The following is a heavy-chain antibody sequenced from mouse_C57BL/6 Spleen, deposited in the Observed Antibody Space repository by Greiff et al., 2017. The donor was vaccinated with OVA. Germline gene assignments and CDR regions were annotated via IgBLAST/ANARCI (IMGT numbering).Heavy chain of an antibody. CDR3: ARETSNYGYFDV. J-gene: IGHJ1*03. V-gene: IGHV3-1*01. CDR2: ISYSGST. Sequence: EVQLQQSGPGMVKPSQSLSLTCTVTGYSITSGYDWHWIRHFPGNKLEWMGYISYSGSTNYNPSLKSRISITHDTSKNHFFLKLNSVTTEDTATYYCARETSNYGYFDVWGTGTTVTVSS. CDR1: GYSITSGYD. D-gene: IGHD2-10*02.